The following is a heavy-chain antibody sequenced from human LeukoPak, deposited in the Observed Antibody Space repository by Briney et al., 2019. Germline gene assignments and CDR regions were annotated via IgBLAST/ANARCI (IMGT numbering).Heavy chain of an antibody. J-gene: IGHJ2*01. CDR1: GGSISSGSYY. Sequence: SETLSLTCTVSGGSISSGSYYWGWIRQHPGKGLEWIGYIHYSGSTYYNPSLKSRLSISVDTSTNEFSLRLTSVTAADTAVYYCARIPTGVTTFYWYFDLWGRGTLVTVSS. V-gene: IGHV4-31*03. D-gene: IGHD4-17*01. CDR3: ARIPTGVTTFYWYFDL. CDR2: IHYSGST.